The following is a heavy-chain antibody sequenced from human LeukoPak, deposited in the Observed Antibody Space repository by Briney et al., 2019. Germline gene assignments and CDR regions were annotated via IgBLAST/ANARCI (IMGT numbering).Heavy chain of an antibody. Sequence: QPGGSLRLSCAASGFTFSGYEMNWVRQAPGKGLEWVSHISTSGVTIHYSDSAKGRFTISRDNAKNSLYLQMNSLRVEDTAVYYCARDGVPGHTVFDYWGKGTLVTVSS. D-gene: IGHD2-2*02. J-gene: IGHJ4*02. CDR1: GFTFSGYE. CDR3: ARDGVPGHTVFDY. CDR2: ISTSGVTI. V-gene: IGHV3-48*03.